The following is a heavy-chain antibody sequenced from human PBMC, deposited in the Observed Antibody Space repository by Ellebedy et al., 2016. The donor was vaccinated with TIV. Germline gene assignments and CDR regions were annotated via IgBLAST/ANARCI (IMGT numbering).Heavy chain of an antibody. D-gene: IGHD6-19*01. Sequence: GESLKISXAASGFTFSSCAMSWVRQAPGKGLEWVPVISGSGVSTYYADSVKGRFTISRDNSKNTLYLQMNSLRAEDTAVYYCAKLEVAVAATQFYFDYWGQGTLVTVSS. CDR3: AKLEVAVAATQFYFDY. V-gene: IGHV3-23*01. CDR2: ISGSGVST. CDR1: GFTFSSCA. J-gene: IGHJ4*02.